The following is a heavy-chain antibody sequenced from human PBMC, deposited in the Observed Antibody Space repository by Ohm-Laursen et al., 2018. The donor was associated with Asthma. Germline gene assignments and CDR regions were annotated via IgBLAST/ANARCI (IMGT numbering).Heavy chain of an antibody. CDR1: GGSISSGGYS. J-gene: IGHJ4*02. Sequence: QTLSLTCAVSGGSISSGGYSWSWIRQPPGKGLEWIGYIYHSGSTYYNPSLKSRVTISVDRSKNQFSLKLSSVTAADTAVYYCDRARGYCSGGSCYSFDYWGQGTLVTVSS. CDR3: DRARGYCSGGSCYSFDY. D-gene: IGHD2-15*01. V-gene: IGHV4-30-2*01. CDR2: IYHSGST.